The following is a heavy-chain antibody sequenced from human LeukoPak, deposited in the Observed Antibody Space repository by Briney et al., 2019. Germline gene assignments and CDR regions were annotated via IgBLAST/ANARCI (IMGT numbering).Heavy chain of an antibody. CDR1: GYTFTSYY. CDR3: ARDRITIFGVVIIVPSDWFDP. V-gene: IGHV1-46*01. CDR2: INPSGGST. D-gene: IGHD3-3*01. Sequence: ASVKVSCKASGYTFTSYYMHWVRQAPGQGLEWMGIINPSGGSTIYAQKFQGRVTITRDMSTSTVYMELSSLRSEDTAVYSCARDRITIFGVVIIVPSDWFDPWGQGTLVTVSS. J-gene: IGHJ5*02.